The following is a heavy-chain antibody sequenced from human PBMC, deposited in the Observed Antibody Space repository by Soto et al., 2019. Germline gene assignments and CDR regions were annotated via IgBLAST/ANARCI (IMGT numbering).Heavy chain of an antibody. D-gene: IGHD4-17*01. J-gene: IGHJ4*02. CDR1: GYTFTSYY. CDR2: INPSGGST. Sequence: ASVKVSCKASGYTFTSYYMHWVRLAPGQGLEWMGIINPSGGSTSYAQKFQGRVTMTRDTSTSTVYMELSSLRSEDTAVYYCARSRWVTTGGDYWGQGTLVTVSS. V-gene: IGHV1-46*01. CDR3: ARSRWVTTGGDY.